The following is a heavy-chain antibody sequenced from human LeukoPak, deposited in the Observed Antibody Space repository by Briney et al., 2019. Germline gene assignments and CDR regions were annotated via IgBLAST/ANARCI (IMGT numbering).Heavy chain of an antibody. CDR1: GLTFSNFP. D-gene: IGHD3-22*01. CDR2: IQDDGATT. V-gene: IGHV3-30*02. CDR3: ATQSITLVVVISPFDY. J-gene: IGHJ4*02. Sequence: GGPLRLSCAASGLTFSNFPMHWVRQAPGKGLEWVALIQDDGATTNYVDSVRGRFTISRDNSKSTVYLQMNSLKPDDTAVYYCATQSITLVVVISPFDYWGQGTLVTFSS.